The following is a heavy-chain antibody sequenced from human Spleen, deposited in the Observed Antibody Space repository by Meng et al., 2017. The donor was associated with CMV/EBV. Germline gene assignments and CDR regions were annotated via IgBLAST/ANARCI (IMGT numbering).Heavy chain of an antibody. CDR3: ARDTPGSSVWYGSAFDI. CDR2: ISSSSSYI. D-gene: IGHD6-19*01. Sequence: GESLKISCAASRFTFSNYNMNWVRQAPGKGLEWVSSISSSSSYIYYADSEKGRFTISRDNAKNSLYLQMNSLRAEDTAVYYCARDTPGSSVWYGSAFDIWGQGTMVTVSS. J-gene: IGHJ3*02. V-gene: IGHV3-21*01. CDR1: RFTFSNYN.